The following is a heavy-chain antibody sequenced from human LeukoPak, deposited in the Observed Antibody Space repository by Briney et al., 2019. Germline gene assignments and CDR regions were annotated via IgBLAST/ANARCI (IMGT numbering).Heavy chain of an antibody. CDR3: ARVVVSDYYYYMDV. V-gene: IGHV3-21*01. J-gene: IGHJ6*03. CDR1: GFTFSSYS. CDR2: ISSSSSYI. D-gene: IGHD2-21*01. Sequence: PGGSLRLSCAASGFTFSSYSMNWVRQAPGKGLEWVSSISSSSSYIYYADSVKGRFTISRDNAKNSLYLQMNSLRAEDTAVYYCARVVVSDYYYYMDVWGKGTTVTVSS.